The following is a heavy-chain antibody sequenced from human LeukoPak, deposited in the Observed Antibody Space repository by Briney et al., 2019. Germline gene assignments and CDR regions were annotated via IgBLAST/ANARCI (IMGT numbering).Heavy chain of an antibody. D-gene: IGHD4-17*01. CDR3: AKCYGDYIRYFDY. CDR1: GFTVSSNY. Sequence: GGSLRLSCAASGFTVSSNYMSWVRQAPGKGLEWVSVIYSGGSTYYADSVKGRFTISRDNSKNTLYLQMNSLRAEDTAVYYCAKCYGDYIRYFDYWGQGTLVTVSS. J-gene: IGHJ4*02. CDR2: IYSGGST. V-gene: IGHV3-66*01.